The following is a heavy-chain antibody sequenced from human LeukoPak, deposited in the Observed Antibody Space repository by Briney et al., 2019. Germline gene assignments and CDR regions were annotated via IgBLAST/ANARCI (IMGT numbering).Heavy chain of an antibody. Sequence: ASVKVSCKASGYTFTSYDINWVRQAPGQGLEWMGWMNLNNGNTGYAQKFQGRVTMTRNTSISTAYMELSILRSEDTAVCYCARGSWDCSSISCYAWGGLAYYYYYMDVWGKGTTVTISS. D-gene: IGHD2-2*01. CDR1: GYTFTSYD. J-gene: IGHJ6*03. CDR3: ARGSWDCSSISCYAWGGLAYYYYYMDV. V-gene: IGHV1-8*01. CDR2: MNLNNGNT.